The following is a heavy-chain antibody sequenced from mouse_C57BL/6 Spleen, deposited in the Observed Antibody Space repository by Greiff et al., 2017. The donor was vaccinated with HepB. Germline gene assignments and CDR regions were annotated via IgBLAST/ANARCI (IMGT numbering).Heavy chain of an antibody. Sequence: VKLVESGAELVKPGASVKISCKASGYAFSSYWMNWVKQRPGKGLEWIGQIYPGDGDTNYNGKFKGKATLTADKSSSTAYMQLSSLTSEDSAVYFCARDYGSRASDYWGQGTTLTVSS. CDR2: IYPGDGDT. V-gene: IGHV1-80*01. D-gene: IGHD1-1*01. CDR1: GYAFSSYW. CDR3: ARDYGSRASDY. J-gene: IGHJ2*01.